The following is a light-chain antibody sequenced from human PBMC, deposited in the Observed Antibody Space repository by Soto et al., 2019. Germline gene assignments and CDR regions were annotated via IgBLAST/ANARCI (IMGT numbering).Light chain of an antibody. J-gene: IGKJ4*01. CDR2: GAS. CDR1: QSVRSNS. CDR3: QQYGSSPLT. V-gene: IGKV3-20*01. Sequence: EIVLTQSPATLSLSPGERATLSCRASQSVRSNSLAWYQQKPGQAPRLLIFGASSRATGIPDRFSGRGSGTNFTVTINGLEPEDFAVYYCQQYGSSPLTFGGGTKVDIK.